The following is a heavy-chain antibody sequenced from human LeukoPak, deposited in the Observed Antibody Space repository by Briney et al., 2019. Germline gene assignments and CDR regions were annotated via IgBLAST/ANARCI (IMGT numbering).Heavy chain of an antibody. V-gene: IGHV3-23*01. CDR3: AKALSRGKMATIRYYFDH. J-gene: IGHJ4*02. D-gene: IGHD5-24*01. CDR2: ISGSGGST. CDR1: GFTFSSYA. Sequence: PGGSLRLSCAASGFTFSSYAMSWVRQAPGKGLECVSAISGSGGSTYYADSVKGRFTISRDNSKNTLYLQMNSLRAEDTAVYYCAKALSRGKMATIRYYFDHWGQGTLVTVSS.